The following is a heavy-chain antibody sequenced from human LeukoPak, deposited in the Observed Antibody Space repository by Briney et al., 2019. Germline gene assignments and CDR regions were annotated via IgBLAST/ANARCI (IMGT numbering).Heavy chain of an antibody. D-gene: IGHD2-15*01. Sequence: PGGSLRLSCAASGFTFSSYWMSWVRQAPGKGLEWVANINQDGSEKYYVDSVKGRFTTSRDNAKNSLYLQMNSLRAEDTAVYYCAREGCSGGSCYHNWFDPRGQGTLVTVSS. CDR3: AREGCSGGSCYHNWFDP. V-gene: IGHV3-7*01. CDR2: INQDGSEK. J-gene: IGHJ5*02. CDR1: GFTFSSYW.